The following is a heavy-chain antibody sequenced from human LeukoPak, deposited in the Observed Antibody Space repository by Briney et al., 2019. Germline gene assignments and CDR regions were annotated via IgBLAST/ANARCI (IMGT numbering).Heavy chain of an antibody. CDR3: AKDGYCSGGNCRNY. V-gene: IGHV3-9*01. J-gene: IGHJ4*02. D-gene: IGHD2-15*01. CDR2: FSWNSGTI. Sequence: GGSLRLSCAASGFTFEDYDMHWVRQAPGKGLEWVSGFSWNSGTIGYADSVKGRFTISRDNAKNSLYLQMNSLRPEDTALYYCAKDGYCSGGNCRNYWGQGTLVTVSS. CDR1: GFTFEDYD.